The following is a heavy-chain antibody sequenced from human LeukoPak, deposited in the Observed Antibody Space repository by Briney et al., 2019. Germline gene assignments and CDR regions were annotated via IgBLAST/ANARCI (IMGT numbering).Heavy chain of an antibody. V-gene: IGHV3-7*01. CDR3: ARSKDRSWRFDS. CDR1: GFSLSNYW. D-gene: IGHD4-11*01. CDR2: IKEDGSDQ. Sequence: GGSLRLSCAASGFSLSNYWMAWVRQAPGKGLEWVANIKEDGSDQHYVDSVRGRFTVSRDNAANSMYLQMSSLRPDDTAVYFCARSKDRSWRFDSWGQGTLVAASS. J-gene: IGHJ4*02.